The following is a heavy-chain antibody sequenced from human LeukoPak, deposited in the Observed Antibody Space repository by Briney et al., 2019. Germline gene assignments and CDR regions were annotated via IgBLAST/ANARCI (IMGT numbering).Heavy chain of an antibody. D-gene: IGHD1-26*01. CDR1: GYSFTSYW. J-gene: IGHJ3*02. Sequence: GESLKISCKGSGYSFTSYWIGWVRQLPGKGLEWMGIIYPGDSDTRYSPSFQGQVTISADKSISPAYLQWSSLKASDTAMYYCARPPAWELQDAFDIWGQGTMVTVSS. V-gene: IGHV5-51*01. CDR3: ARPPAWELQDAFDI. CDR2: IYPGDSDT.